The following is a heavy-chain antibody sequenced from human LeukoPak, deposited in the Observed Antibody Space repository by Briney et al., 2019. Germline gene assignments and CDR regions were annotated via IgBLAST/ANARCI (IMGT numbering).Heavy chain of an antibody. J-gene: IGHJ5*02. CDR1: GFTFSSCA. V-gene: IGHV3-23*01. CDR2: ISDSGGST. D-gene: IGHD3-3*01. Sequence: GGSLRLSCAASGFTFSSCAMSWVRQAPGKGLEWVSAISDSGGSTYNADSVKGRFTISRDNSENTLYLQMNSLRAEDTAVYYCETAVDFWSGYPQPNWFDPWGQGTLVTVSS. CDR3: ETAVDFWSGYPQPNWFDP.